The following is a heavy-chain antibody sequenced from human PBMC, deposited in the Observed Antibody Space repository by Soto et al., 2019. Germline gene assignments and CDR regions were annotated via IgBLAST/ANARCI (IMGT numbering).Heavy chain of an antibody. D-gene: IGHD6-13*01. CDR3: ARADGSSWYHWFDP. V-gene: IGHV3-21*01. CDR1: GFTFSSYS. Sequence: GGSLRLSCAASGFTFSSYSMNWVRQAPGKGLEWVSSISSSSSYIYYADSVKGRFTISRDNAKNSLYLQMNSLRAEDTAVYYCARADGSSWYHWFDPWGQGTLVTVSS. CDR2: ISSSSSYI. J-gene: IGHJ5*02.